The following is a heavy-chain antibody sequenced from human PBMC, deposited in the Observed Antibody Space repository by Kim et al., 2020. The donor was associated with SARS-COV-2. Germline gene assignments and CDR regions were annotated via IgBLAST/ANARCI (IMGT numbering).Heavy chain of an antibody. CDR1: GFTFSNAW. V-gene: IGHV3-15*01. CDR2: IKSKTDGGTT. Sequence: GGSLRLSCAASGFTFSNAWMSWVRQAPGKGLEWVGRIKSKTDGGTTDYAAPVKGRFTISRDDSKNTLYLQMNSLKTEDTAVYYCTTGEIPTVIPDYWGQGTLVTVSS. D-gene: IGHD4-17*01. J-gene: IGHJ4*02. CDR3: TTGEIPTVIPDY.